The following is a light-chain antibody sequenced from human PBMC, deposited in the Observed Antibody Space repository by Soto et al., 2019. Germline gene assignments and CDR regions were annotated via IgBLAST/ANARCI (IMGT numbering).Light chain of an antibody. J-gene: IGKJ3*01. CDR1: QSVSTN. V-gene: IGKV3-15*01. CDR2: AAS. Sequence: EIVVTQSPGILSVSPGDRATLSCRASQSVSTNLAWYQQKPGQAPTLLIYAASTRATGIPARFTGSGSGTDFTLTISSLQSEDFAVYYFQEYSKWPLFTFGPGTRVISN. CDR3: QEYSKWPLFT.